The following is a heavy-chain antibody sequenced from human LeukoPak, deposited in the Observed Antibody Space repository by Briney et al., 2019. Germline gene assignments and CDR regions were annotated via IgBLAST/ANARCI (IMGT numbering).Heavy chain of an antibody. CDR1: SDSIGSGTYY. Sequence: PSETLSLTCTVSSDSIGSGTYYWGWIRQPPGKGLEWIGSIYYSGSTYYNPSLKSRVTISVDTSKSQFSLNLSSLTAADTAVYYCARNRDDYGDLRQAFDIWGQGTMVTVSS. J-gene: IGHJ3*02. CDR2: IYYSGST. CDR3: ARNRDDYGDLRQAFDI. D-gene: IGHD4-17*01. V-gene: IGHV4-39*07.